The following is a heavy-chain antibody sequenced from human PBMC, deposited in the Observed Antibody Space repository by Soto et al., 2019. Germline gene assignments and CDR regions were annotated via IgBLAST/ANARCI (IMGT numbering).Heavy chain of an antibody. V-gene: IGHV4-59*12. CDR1: GGSITSYY. J-gene: IGHJ4*02. D-gene: IGHD3-22*01. Sequence: PSETLSLTCTVSGGSITSYYWSWIRQPPGKGLEWIGYIYHSGSTYYNPSLKSRVTISVDRSKNQFSLKLSSVTAADTAVYYCARGMPPHYYDSSGYYPNGFDYWGQGTLVTVSS. CDR3: ARGMPPHYYDSSGYYPNGFDY. CDR2: IYHSGST.